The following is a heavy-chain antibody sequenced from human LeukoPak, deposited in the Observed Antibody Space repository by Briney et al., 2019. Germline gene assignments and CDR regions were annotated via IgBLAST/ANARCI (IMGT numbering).Heavy chain of an antibody. CDR3: ARDLEDGYGDYVENWFDP. CDR1: GGTFSSYA. V-gene: IGHV1-69*01. J-gene: IGHJ5*02. CDR2: IIPIFGTA. Sequence: SVKVSCKASGGTFSSYAISWVRQAPGQGLEWMGGIIPIFGTANYAQRFQGRVTITADESTSTAYMELSSLRSEDTAVYYCARDLEDGYGDYVENWFDPWGQGTLVTVSS. D-gene: IGHD4-17*01.